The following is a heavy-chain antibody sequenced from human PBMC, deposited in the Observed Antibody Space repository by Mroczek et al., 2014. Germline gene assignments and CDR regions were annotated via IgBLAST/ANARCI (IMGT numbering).Heavy chain of an antibody. J-gene: IGHJ6*02. D-gene: IGHD3-3*01. CDR2: ISYDGSNK. V-gene: IGHV3-30*18. CDR1: GFTFSSYG. Sequence: QVQLQESGGGVVQPGRSLRLSCAASGFTFSSYGMHWVRQAPGKGLEWVAVISYDGSNKYYADSVKGRFTISRDNSKNTLYLQMNSLRAEDTAVYYCAKDGELNLFGVVFYYGMDVWGQGTTVTVSS. CDR3: AKDGELNLFGVVFYYGMDV.